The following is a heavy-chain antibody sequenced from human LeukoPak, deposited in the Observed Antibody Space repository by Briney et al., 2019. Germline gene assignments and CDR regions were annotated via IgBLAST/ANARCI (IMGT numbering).Heavy chain of an antibody. CDR2: IYYSGST. Sequence: SETLSLTCTVSGGSISSYYWSWIRQPPGKGLEWIGYIYYSGSTNYNPSLKSRVTISVDTSKNQFSLKLTSVTAADTAVYYCARAGYCSSTSCSTPRWFDPWGQGTLVTVSS. D-gene: IGHD2-2*02. CDR1: GGSISSYY. V-gene: IGHV4-59*12. J-gene: IGHJ5*02. CDR3: ARAGYCSSTSCSTPRWFDP.